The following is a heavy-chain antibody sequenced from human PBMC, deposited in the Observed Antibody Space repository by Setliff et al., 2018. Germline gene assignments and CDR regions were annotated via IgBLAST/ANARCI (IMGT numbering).Heavy chain of an antibody. D-gene: IGHD1-26*01. CDR1: GYTFTNYW. V-gene: IGHV5-51*01. CDR2: IYPADSDT. J-gene: IGHJ3*02. CDR3: ARVGPLTDDAFDI. Sequence: GESLKISCKGSGYTFTNYWIAWVRQMPGKGLEYMGIIYPADSDTTYSPSFQVQVTISADKSINTAYLQWSSLKASDTAIYYCARVGPLTDDAFDIWGQGTMVTVSS.